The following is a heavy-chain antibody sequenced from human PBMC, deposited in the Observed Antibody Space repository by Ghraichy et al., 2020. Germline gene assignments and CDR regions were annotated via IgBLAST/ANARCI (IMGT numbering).Heavy chain of an antibody. Sequence: SVKVSCKASGFTFTSSAVQLVRQARGQRLEWKGWIVVGSGNTNYAQKFQERVTITRDMSTSTAYMELSSLRSEDTAVYYCAAVPEYIYGSYYYYGMDVWGQGTTVTVSS. CDR2: IVVGSGNT. V-gene: IGHV1-58*01. D-gene: IGHD5-18*01. CDR3: AAVPEYIYGSYYYYGMDV. CDR1: GFTFTSSA. J-gene: IGHJ6*02.